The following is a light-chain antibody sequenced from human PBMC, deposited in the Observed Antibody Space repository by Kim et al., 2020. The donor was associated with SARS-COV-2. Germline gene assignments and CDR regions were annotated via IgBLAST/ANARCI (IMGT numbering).Light chain of an antibody. CDR1: QDISSH. CDR3: QQYYSYFWT. CDR2: ASS. Sequence: ASTRDKITITCRASQDISSHLAWHQQKPGKAPKVLIYASSTLQSGVPSRFSGSGSGTEFTLNISSLQPEDFATYYCQQYYSYFWTFGQGTKVDIK. V-gene: IGKV1-8*01. J-gene: IGKJ1*01.